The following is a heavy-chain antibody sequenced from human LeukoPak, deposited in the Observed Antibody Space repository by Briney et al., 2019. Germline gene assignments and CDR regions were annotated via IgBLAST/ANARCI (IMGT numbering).Heavy chain of an antibody. Sequence: PGGSLRLSCAASGFTFSNYAMNWVRQAPGKGLEWVSTISGGGVNTYYADSVKGRFTISRDNSKNTLYLQMNSLRAEDTAVYYCARGHSYGYGYWGQGTLVTVSS. D-gene: IGHD5-18*01. V-gene: IGHV3-23*01. J-gene: IGHJ4*02. CDR1: GFTFSNYA. CDR3: ARGHSYGYGY. CDR2: ISGGGVNT.